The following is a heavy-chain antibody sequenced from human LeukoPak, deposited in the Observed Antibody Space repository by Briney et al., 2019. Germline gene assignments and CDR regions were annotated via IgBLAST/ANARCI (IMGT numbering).Heavy chain of an antibody. CDR3: AKDHDILARGSFDY. D-gene: IGHD3-9*01. CDR2: ISWNSGSI. V-gene: IGHV3-9*01. CDR1: GFTFDDYA. Sequence: PGGSLRLSCAASGFTFDDYAMHWVRQAPGKGLEWVSGISWNSGSIGYADSVKGRFTISRDNAKNSLYLQMNSLRAEDTALYYCAKDHDILARGSFDYWGQGTLVTVSS. J-gene: IGHJ4*02.